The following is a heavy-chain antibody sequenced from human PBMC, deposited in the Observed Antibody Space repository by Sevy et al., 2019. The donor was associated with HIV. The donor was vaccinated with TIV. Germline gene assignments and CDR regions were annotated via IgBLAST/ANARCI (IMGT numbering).Heavy chain of an antibody. CDR1: GGSFSGYY. CDR3: ARSWSKYYYGSGSYV. CDR2: INHSGST. Sequence: SETLSLTCAVYGGSFSGYYWSWIHQPPGKGLEWIGEINHSGSTNYIPSLKSRVTISVDTSKNQFSLKLSSVTAADTAVYYCARSWSKYYYGSGSYVWGQGTLVTVSS. D-gene: IGHD3-10*01. V-gene: IGHV4-34*01. J-gene: IGHJ4*02.